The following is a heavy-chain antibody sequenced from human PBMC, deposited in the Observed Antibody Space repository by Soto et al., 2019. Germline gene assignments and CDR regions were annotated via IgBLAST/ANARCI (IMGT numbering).Heavy chain of an antibody. CDR2: INPSGGRT. J-gene: IGHJ4*02. CDR1: GNSFTTYY. Sequence: ASVKASCKXSGNSFTTYYMHWVRQAPGQGLEWMGIINPSGGRTTYAQKFQGRVTMTRDTSTSTFHMELSSLTSEDTAVYYCAGLYHYDSSGYYDYWGQGTLVTVSS. D-gene: IGHD3-22*01. V-gene: IGHV1-46*01. CDR3: AGLYHYDSSGYYDY.